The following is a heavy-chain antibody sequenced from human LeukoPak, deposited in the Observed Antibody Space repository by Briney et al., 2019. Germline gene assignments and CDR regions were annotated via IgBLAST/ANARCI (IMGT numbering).Heavy chain of an antibody. CDR2: IYYSGRT. CDR3: ARRRYYDGSGYLE. D-gene: IGHD3-22*01. V-gene: IGHV4-39*01. CDR1: GDSISRSDSY. J-gene: IGHJ1*01. Sequence: SETLSLTCSVSGDSISRSDSYWDWIRQPPGKGLEWIGTIYYSGRTYYSPSLNSRVTMSVDTSSNQFSLNLRSVTAADTAVYYCARRRYYDGSGYLEWGQGTLLTVSS.